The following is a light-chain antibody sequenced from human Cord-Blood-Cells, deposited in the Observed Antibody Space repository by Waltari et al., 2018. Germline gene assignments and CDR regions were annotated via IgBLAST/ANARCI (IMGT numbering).Light chain of an antibody. CDR1: SSNVGGYNY. V-gene: IGLV2-14*03. CDR3: SSYTSSSTYV. Sequence: QSALTQPASVSGSPGQSITISCTGTSSNVGGYNYVSWYQQHPSKAPNLIIYDVTNRPSGVSNRFSGSKSGNTASLTISGLQAEDEADYYCSSYTSSSTYVFGTGTKVTVL. J-gene: IGLJ1*01. CDR2: DVT.